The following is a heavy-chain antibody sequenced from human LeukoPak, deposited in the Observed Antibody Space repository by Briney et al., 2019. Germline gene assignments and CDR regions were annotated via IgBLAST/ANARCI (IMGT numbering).Heavy chain of an antibody. V-gene: IGHV1-2*02. Sequence: ASVKVSCTASGYTITGYYLHWVRQAPGQGLEWMGWINPNTGGTNFAQRFQGRVTMTRDTSISTAYMELSRVRSDDTAVYYCARAYDDSGYSLGYWGQGTLVTVSS. CDR1: GYTITGYY. J-gene: IGHJ4*02. D-gene: IGHD3-22*01. CDR2: INPNTGGT. CDR3: ARAYDDSGYSLGY.